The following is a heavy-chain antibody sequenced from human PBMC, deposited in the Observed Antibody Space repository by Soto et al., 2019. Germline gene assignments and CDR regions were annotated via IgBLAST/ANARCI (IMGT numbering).Heavy chain of an antibody. CDR2: MNPNSGNT. CDR3: ARGFFGAARPNYYFDY. D-gene: IGHD6-6*01. CDR1: GYTFTSYD. Sequence: ASVKVSCKASGYTFTSYDINWVRQATGQGLEWMGWMNPNSGNTGYAQKFQGRVTMTRNTSISTAYMEPSSLRSEDTAVYYCARGFFGAARPNYYFDYWGQGTLVTVSS. V-gene: IGHV1-8*01. J-gene: IGHJ4*02.